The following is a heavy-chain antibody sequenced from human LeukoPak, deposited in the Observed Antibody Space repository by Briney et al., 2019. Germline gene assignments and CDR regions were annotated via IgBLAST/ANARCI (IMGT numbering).Heavy chain of an antibody. D-gene: IGHD6-19*01. J-gene: IGHJ3*02. CDR1: GYSFTTYW. Sequence: GESLQISCQASGYSFTTYWLAWVRQMPGKGLEWMGIIYPDDSDTRYSPSFQGQVTISGDKSISTAYLQWSSLKASDTAVYYCARGGTISSGWTDAFDMWGRGTLVIVSS. V-gene: IGHV5-51*01. CDR2: IYPDDSDT. CDR3: ARGGTISSGWTDAFDM.